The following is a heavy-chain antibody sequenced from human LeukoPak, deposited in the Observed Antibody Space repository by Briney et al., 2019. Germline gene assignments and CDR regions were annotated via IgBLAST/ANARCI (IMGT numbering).Heavy chain of an antibody. V-gene: IGHV1-18*01. Sequence: ASVKVSCKASGYTFTDFGVSWVRQAPGQGLEWMEWISAYNGNTNYAQKLQGRVTMTTDTSTSTAYMELRSLRSDDTAVYYCARDEQTYYYDSSANFDYWGQGTLVTVSS. D-gene: IGHD3-22*01. CDR1: GYTFTDFG. CDR3: ARDEQTYYYDSSANFDY. CDR2: ISAYNGNT. J-gene: IGHJ4*02.